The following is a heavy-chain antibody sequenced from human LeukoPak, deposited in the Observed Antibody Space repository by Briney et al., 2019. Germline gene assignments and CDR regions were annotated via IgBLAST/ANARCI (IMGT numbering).Heavy chain of an antibody. CDR3: VGDYYFDY. D-gene: IGHD3-10*01. CDR1: GFTFSSYW. Sequence: GGSLRLSCVASGFTFSSYWMSWVRQAPGKGLEWVANIKQDASENYYVDSVKGRFTISRDNARNSLYLQMNSLRAEDTAVYYCVGDYYFDYWGQGTLVTVSS. V-gene: IGHV3-7*05. CDR2: IKQDASEN. J-gene: IGHJ4*02.